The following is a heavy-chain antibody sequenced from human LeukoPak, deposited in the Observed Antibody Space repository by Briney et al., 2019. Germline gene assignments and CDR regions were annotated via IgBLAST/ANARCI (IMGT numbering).Heavy chain of an antibody. CDR1: GGSFSGYY. D-gene: IGHD3-10*01. CDR2: INHSGST. J-gene: IGHJ5*02. CDR3: ARVRGYGSGGWWFDP. V-gene: IGHV4-34*01. Sequence: SETLSLTCAVYGGSFSGYYWSWIRQPPGKGLEWIGEINHSGSTNYNPSLKSRVTISVETSKNQFSLKLSSVTAADTAVYYCARVRGYGSGGWWFDPWGQGTLVTVSS.